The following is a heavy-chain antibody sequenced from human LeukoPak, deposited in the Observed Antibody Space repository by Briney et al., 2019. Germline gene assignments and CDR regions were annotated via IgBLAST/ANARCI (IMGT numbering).Heavy chain of an antibody. CDR1: GGSFSGYY. J-gene: IGHJ3*02. V-gene: IGHV4-34*01. Sequence: SETLSLTCAVFGGSFSGYYWSWIRQPPGKGLEWIGEINHSGSTNYNPSLKSRVTISVDTSKNQFSLKLSSVTAADTAVYYCARRGYNWKGGAFDIWGQGAMATVSS. CDR2: INHSGST. D-gene: IGHD1-1*01. CDR3: ARRGYNWKGGAFDI.